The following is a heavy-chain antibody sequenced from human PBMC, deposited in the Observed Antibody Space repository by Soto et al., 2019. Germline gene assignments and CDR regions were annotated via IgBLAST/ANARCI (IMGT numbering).Heavy chain of an antibody. CDR3: AKNSGWFNT. J-gene: IGHJ5*02. CDR2: IDGSGGGT. CDR1: GFPFSTTD. V-gene: IGHV3-23*01. D-gene: IGHD3-10*01. Sequence: QVLDSGGGLVQPGGSLRLSCAASGFPFSTTDMSWVRQAPGKGLEWVSTIDGSGGGTYYADFVKGRFTISRDNSKSAVYLQMTALRVDDTAKYYSAKNSGWFNTWGQGTLVTVSS.